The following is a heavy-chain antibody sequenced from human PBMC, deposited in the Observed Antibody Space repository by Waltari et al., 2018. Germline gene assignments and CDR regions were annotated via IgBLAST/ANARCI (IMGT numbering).Heavy chain of an antibody. D-gene: IGHD6-13*01. Sequence: EVQLLESGGGLVQPGGSLRLSCSASGFTFSSYAIGWFRQAPGKGLEWVSAISGSGGSTYYADSVKGRFTISRDNSKNTLYLQMNSLRAEDTAVYYCAKPHSSTRGYWGQGTLVTVSS. J-gene: IGHJ4*02. V-gene: IGHV3-23*01. CDR1: GFTFSSYA. CDR2: ISGSGGST. CDR3: AKPHSSTRGY.